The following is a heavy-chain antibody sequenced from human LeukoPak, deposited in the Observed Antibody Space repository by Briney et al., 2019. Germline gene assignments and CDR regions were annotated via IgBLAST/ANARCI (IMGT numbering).Heavy chain of an antibody. Sequence: PGGSLRLSCAASGVTVSGSYMRWLRQAPGKGLEWVSVIYTSGDTYYADSVKGRFTISRDSSKNTLYLQMNTLRTEDTAVYYCVRVRYSGSWFPVPNFDCWGQGTLVTVSS. D-gene: IGHD1-26*01. V-gene: IGHV3-66*01. CDR1: GVTVSGSY. J-gene: IGHJ4*02. CDR3: VRVRYSGSWFPVPNFDC. CDR2: IYTSGDT.